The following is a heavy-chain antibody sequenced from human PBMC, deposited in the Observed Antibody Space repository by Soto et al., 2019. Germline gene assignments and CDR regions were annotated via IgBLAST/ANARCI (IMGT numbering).Heavy chain of an antibody. CDR2: ISSRSSTI. V-gene: IGHV3-48*02. CDR1: GFTFSSYS. D-gene: IGHD3-9*01. Sequence: PGGSLRLSCAASGFTFSSYSMNWVRQAPGKGLEWVSYISSRSSTIYYADSVKGRFTISRDNAKNSLYLQMNSLRDEDTAVYYCARDDYDILTGIIYYYYGMDVWGQGTTVTVSS. J-gene: IGHJ6*02. CDR3: ARDDYDILTGIIYYYYGMDV.